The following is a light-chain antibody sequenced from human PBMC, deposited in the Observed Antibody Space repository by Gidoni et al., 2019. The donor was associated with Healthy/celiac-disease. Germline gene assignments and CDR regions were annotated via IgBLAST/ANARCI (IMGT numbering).Light chain of an antibody. V-gene: IGKV3-11*01. CDR2: DAS. Sequence: EIVLTPSPATLSLSPGERATLSCRASQSVSSHLAWYQQKPGQAPRLLIYDASNRATGIPARFSGSGSGTDFTLTISSLEPEDFAVYYCQQRSNWAWTFGQGTKVEIK. CDR3: QQRSNWAWT. CDR1: QSVSSH. J-gene: IGKJ1*01.